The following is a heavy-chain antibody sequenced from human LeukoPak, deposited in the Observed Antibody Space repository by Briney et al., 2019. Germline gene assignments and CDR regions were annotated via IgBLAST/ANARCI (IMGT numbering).Heavy chain of an antibody. CDR1: GFTFSDYY. J-gene: IGHJ5*02. CDR3: ARWDGDP. V-gene: IGHV4-38-2*01. CDR2: IYYNGAT. Sequence: LRLSCAASGFTFSDYYMSWIRQPPGKGLEWIGTIYYNGATQYNPSLRSRVTMSVDTSQNQFSLNLNSVTAADTAIYYCARWDGDPWGQGTLVTVSS. D-gene: IGHD1-26*01.